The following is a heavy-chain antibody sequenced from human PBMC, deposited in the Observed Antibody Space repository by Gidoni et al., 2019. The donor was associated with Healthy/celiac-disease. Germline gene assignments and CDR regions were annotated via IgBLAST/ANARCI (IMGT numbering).Heavy chain of an antibody. J-gene: IGHJ4*02. D-gene: IGHD3-22*01. Sequence: QVQLVQSGAEVKTTGAAVKVSCKAAGYTFTCSYMHWVRQPPGQGLEWMGWINPNSGGTNYAQKFQGWVTMTRDTSISTAYMELSRLRSDDTAVYYCAVDYYDSSGYRYWGQGTLVTVSS. V-gene: IGHV1-2*04. CDR1: GYTFTCSY. CDR3: AVDYYDSSGYRY. CDR2: INPNSGGT.